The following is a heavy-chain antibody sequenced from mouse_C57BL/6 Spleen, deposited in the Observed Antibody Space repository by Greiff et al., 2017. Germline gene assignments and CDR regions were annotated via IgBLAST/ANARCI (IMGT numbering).Heavy chain of an antibody. CDR1: GYTFTGYW. CDR3: ARGEDYDGYYDYAMDY. Sequence: VHLVESGAELMKPGASVKLSCKATGYTFTGYWIEWVKQRPGHGLEWIGEILPGSGSTNYNEKFKGKATFTADTSSNTAYMQLSSLTTEDSAIYYCARGEDYDGYYDYAMDYWGQGNSVTVSS. D-gene: IGHD2-3*01. V-gene: IGHV1-9*01. CDR2: ILPGSGST. J-gene: IGHJ4*01.